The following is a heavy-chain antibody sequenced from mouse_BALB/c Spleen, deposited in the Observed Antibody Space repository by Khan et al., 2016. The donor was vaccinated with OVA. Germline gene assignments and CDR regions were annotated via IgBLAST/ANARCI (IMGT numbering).Heavy chain of an antibody. J-gene: IGHJ2*01. CDR3: ARRAFRWDFDY. V-gene: IGHV1-4*01. CDR2: INPSTGYT. D-gene: IGHD3-3*01. CDR1: GYTFINYG. Sequence: QVQLKQSGAELAKPGASVKMSCKASGYTFINYGLFWVKQTPGQSLEWIGYINPSTGYTEYTQNFKDKATLTVDKSSSTAYMQLSSLTSEDSTVYYCARRAFRWDFDYWGQGTTLTVSS.